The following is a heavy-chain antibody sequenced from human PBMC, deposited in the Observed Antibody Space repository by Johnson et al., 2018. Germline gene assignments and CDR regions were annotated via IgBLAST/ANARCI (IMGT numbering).Heavy chain of an antibody. CDR2: ISYNGSHQ. CDR1: GFIFSNYP. Sequence: QVQLVQSGGGVVQPGRSLRLSCVASGFIFSNYPMHWVRQGPGKGLEWVALISYNGSHQDFADSVKGRFTISRDNSKNTLYLQMNSLRTEDTAVVYCARGPSVVVVPPKPDAFDIWGQGTMVTVSS. CDR3: ARGPSVVVVPPKPDAFDI. V-gene: IGHV3-30-3*01. D-gene: IGHD2-15*01. J-gene: IGHJ3*02.